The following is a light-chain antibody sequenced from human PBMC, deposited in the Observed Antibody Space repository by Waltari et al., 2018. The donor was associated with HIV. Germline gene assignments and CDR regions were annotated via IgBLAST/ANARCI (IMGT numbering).Light chain of an antibody. CDR2: TAS. CDR1: QSVSSF. Sequence: DIQMTQSPSSLSASVGDRVTITCRASQSVSSFLNWYQQKAGKAPKLLIYTASSLQSGVPSRISGSGSGTDFILTISSLQPEDFATYYCQQSYSLPYTFGQGTKLEIK. V-gene: IGKV1-39*01. CDR3: QQSYSLPYT. J-gene: IGKJ2*01.